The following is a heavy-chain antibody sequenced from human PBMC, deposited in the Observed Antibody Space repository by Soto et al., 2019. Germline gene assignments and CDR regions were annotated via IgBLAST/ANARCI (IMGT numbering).Heavy chain of an antibody. D-gene: IGHD3-22*01. CDR1: GGSFSGYY. CDR3: ARCQYYYDSSGSPPYFYY. Sequence: SETLSLSCTVYGGSFSGYYWSWIRQPPGKGLEWIGEINHSGSTNYNPSLKSRVTISVDTSKNQFSLKLSSVTAADTAVYYCARCQYYYDSSGSPPYFYYWGQGTLVTVS. J-gene: IGHJ4*02. CDR2: INHSGST. V-gene: IGHV4-34*01.